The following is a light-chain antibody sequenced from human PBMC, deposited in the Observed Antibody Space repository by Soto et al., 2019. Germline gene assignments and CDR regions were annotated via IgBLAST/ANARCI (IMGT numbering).Light chain of an antibody. Sequence: DIQMTQSPSSLSASVGDRVTITFQASQNINNYLNWYQQKPGEAPKLLIYDASALPRGVPSRFSGSGSGTDFTLTISSLEPEDFAVYYCQQRSNWPITFGQGTRLEI. J-gene: IGKJ5*01. CDR1: QNINNY. CDR3: QQRSNWPIT. CDR2: DAS. V-gene: IGKV1-39*01.